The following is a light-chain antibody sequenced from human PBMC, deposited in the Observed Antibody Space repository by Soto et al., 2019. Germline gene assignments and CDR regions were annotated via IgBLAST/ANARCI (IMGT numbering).Light chain of an antibody. V-gene: IGKV1-5*01. CDR1: QSISSW. J-gene: IGKJ1*01. Sequence: DIQMTQSPSILSASVGDRVTITCRASQSISSWLAWYQQKPGKAPKLLIYGASSLESGVPSRFSGSGSGTEFTLTISSLQPDDFATYYCHQYSSYSWTFGQGTKVDIQ. CDR3: HQYSSYSWT. CDR2: GAS.